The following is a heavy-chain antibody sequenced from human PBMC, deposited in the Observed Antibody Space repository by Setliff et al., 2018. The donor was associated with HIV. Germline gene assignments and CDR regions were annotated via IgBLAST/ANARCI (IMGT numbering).Heavy chain of an antibody. CDR3: ARHFPSISLFFGDPGPFDR. CDR2: ILNDGRT. CDR1: GGSISSSSYY. J-gene: IGHJ4*02. D-gene: IGHD3-10*01. V-gene: IGHV4-39*01. Sequence: ASETLSLTCTVSGGSISSSSYYWGWIRQPPGKGLEWIGSILNDGRTYYNPSLKSRVTIPMDTSTNQFPLKLTSVTAADTAVYFCARHFPSISLFFGDPGPFDRWGQGALVTVSS.